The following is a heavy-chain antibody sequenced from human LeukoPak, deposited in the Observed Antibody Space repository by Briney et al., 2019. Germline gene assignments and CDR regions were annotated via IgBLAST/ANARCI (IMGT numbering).Heavy chain of an antibody. CDR3: ARDREGVDWNDVFNY. V-gene: IGHV3-21*01. D-gene: IGHD1-1*01. J-gene: IGHJ4*02. CDR2: ISSSSSYI. CDR1: GFTFSSYS. Sequence: GGSLRLSCAASGFTFSSYSMNWVRQAPGKGLEWVSSISSSSSYIYYADSVKGRFTISRDNAKNSLYLQMNSLRAEDTAVYYCARDREGVDWNDVFNYWGQGTLVTVSS.